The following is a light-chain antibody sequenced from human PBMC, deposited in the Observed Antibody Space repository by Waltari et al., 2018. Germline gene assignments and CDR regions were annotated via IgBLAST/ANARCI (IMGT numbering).Light chain of an antibody. V-gene: IGLV1-44*01. CDR2: KNN. CDR1: RSNIGSKT. Sequence: QSVLTQPPSASGTPGQRVTISCSGSRSNIGSKTVNWYQQFPGTAPKVLIYKNNQRPGVVRDRLYGSKSGTSGPLAISGIQSEDEADYYCATWDDSLAAWVFGGGTKLTVL. CDR3: ATWDDSLAAWV. J-gene: IGLJ3*02.